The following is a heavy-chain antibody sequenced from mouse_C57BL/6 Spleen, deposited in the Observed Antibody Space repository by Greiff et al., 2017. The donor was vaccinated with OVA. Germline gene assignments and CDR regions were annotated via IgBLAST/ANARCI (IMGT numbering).Heavy chain of an antibody. V-gene: IGHV1-78*01. CDR3: ARGDYGSSSSWFAY. CDR2: IYPRDGST. D-gene: IGHD1-1*01. J-gene: IGHJ3*01. Sequence: VQRVESDAELVKPGASVKISCKVSGYTFTDHTIHWMKQRPEQGLEWIGYIYPRDGSTKYNEKFKGKATLTADKSSSTAYMQLNSLTSEDSAVYFCARGDYGSSSSWFAYWGQGTLVTVSA. CDR1: GYTFTDHT.